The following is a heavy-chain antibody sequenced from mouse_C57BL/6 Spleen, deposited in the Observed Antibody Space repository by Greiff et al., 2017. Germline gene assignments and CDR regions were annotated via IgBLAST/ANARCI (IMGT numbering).Heavy chain of an antibody. Sequence: VMLVESGAELVKPGASVKMSCKASGYTFTTYPIEWMKQNHGKSLEWIGNFHPYNDDTKYNEKFKGKATLNVEKSASTVYLELSRLTSDDSAVYYCARGTTEPGAMDYWGQGTSVTVSS. CDR1: GYTFTTYP. D-gene: IGHD1-1*01. V-gene: IGHV1-47*01. CDR2: FHPYNDDT. CDR3: ARGTTEPGAMDY. J-gene: IGHJ4*01.